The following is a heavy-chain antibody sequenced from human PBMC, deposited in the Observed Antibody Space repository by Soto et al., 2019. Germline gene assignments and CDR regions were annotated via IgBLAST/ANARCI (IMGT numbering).Heavy chain of an antibody. CDR3: AKNPQILLMVYAMESFYYFDY. V-gene: IGHV3-23*01. J-gene: IGHJ4*02. CDR2: ISGSGGST. D-gene: IGHD2-8*01. Sequence: PGGSLRLSCAASGFTFSSYAMSWVRQAPGKGLEWVSAISGSGGSTYYADSVKGRFTISRDNSKNTLYLQMNSLRAEDTAVYYCAKNPQILLMVYAMESFYYFDYWGQGTLVTVSS. CDR1: GFTFSSYA.